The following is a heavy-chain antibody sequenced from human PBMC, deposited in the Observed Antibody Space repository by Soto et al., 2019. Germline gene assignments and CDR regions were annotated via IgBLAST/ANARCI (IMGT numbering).Heavy chain of an antibody. V-gene: IGHV3-21*06. Sequence: RLSCVVSGVSFSDYSMNWVRQAPGKGLEWVSLITGNSEYKYYAGSVKGRFTVSRDNAKNSLHLQMNSLTVEDTAVYYCARSGELLQTFDSWGQGTLVTVSS. D-gene: IGHD1-26*01. CDR1: GVSFSDYS. CDR3: ARSGELLQTFDS. CDR2: ITGNSEYK. J-gene: IGHJ4*02.